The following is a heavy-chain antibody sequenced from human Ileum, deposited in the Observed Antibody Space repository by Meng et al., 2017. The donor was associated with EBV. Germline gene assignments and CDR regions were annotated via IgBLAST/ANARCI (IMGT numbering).Heavy chain of an antibody. CDR3: ASGRDYAWHS. J-gene: IGHJ4*02. CDR1: GASSSSNSW. D-gene: IGHD4-17*01. Sequence: GRPRGWGQGRRRRPGTLSPTCAASGASSSSNSWWSWVRQPPGKGLEGIGEIYHSGSTNYNPSFKSRVTVSVDKSKNQISLNLSSVTAADTAVYYCASGRDYAWHSWGRGTLVTVSS. CDR2: IYHSGST. V-gene: IGHV4-4*03.